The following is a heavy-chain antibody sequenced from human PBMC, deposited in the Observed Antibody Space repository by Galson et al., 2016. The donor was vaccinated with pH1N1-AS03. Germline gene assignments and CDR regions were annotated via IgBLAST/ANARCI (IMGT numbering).Heavy chain of an antibody. D-gene: IGHD1-26*01. CDR3: AKEGPVGASPNWYLDL. J-gene: IGHJ2*01. Sequence: YLRLSCAASGFTFSSYGMHWVRQAPGKGLEWVAVIRYDGSHKYSANPVNGRFTISRDNSDTTVCMQVNNLKPDDAAVYYCAKEGPVGASPNWYLDLWGRGTLVTVSP. V-gene: IGHV3-30*02. CDR2: IRYDGSHK. CDR1: GFTFSSYG.